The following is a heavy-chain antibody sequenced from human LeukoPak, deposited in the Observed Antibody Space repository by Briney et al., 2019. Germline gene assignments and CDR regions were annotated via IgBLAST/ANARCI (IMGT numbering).Heavy chain of an antibody. CDR1: GYTFTSYG. V-gene: IGHV1-18*01. D-gene: IGHD4-11*01. CDR2: ISAYNGNT. J-gene: IGHJ5*02. CDR3: ARVGGTTQTTTGWFDP. Sequence: GASVKVSCKASGYTFTSYGISWVRQAPGQRLEWMGWISAYNGNTNYAQKLQGRVTMTTDTSTSTAYMELRSLRSDDTAVYYCARVGGTTQTTTGWFDPWGQGTLVTVSS.